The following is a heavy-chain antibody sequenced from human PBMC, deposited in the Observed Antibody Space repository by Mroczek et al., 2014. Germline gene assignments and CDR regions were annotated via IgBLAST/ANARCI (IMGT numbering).Heavy chain of an antibody. V-gene: IGHV4-34*01. D-gene: IGHD3-9*01. J-gene: IGHJ4*02. Sequence: QVQLQESGAGLLKPSETLSLTCAVYGGSFSGYYWSWIRQPPGKGLEWIGEINHSGSTNYNPSLKSRVTISVGTSKNQFSLKLSSVTAADTAVYYCARAYYDILTGYPYFDYWGQGTLVTVSS. CDR1: GGSFSGYY. CDR2: INHSGST. CDR3: ARAYYDILTGYPYFDY.